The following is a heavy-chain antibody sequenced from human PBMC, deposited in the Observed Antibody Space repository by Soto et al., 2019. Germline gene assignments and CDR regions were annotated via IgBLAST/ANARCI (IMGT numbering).Heavy chain of an antibody. J-gene: IGHJ4*02. CDR3: ARGWETVGTTTPFAY. Sequence: QVQLVQSGAEVKKPGSSVKVSCKASGGTFSTHAISWVRQAPGQGLEWMGGIIPIFGTANYAQKFQGRVTITADKSTSTAYMEVRSLISEATAVYYCARGWETVGTTTPFAYWGQGTLVTVSS. CDR1: GGTFSTHA. V-gene: IGHV1-69*06. CDR2: IIPIFGTA. D-gene: IGHD1-26*01.